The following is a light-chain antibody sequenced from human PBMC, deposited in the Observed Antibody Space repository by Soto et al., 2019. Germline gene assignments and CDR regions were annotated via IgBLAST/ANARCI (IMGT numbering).Light chain of an antibody. J-gene: IGKJ5*01. CDR1: QSVSNNY. Sequence: EIVLTQSPGTLSLSPGERATLSCRASQSVSNNYLAWYQQKPGQAPRLLIYGASNRATGIPDRFSGSGSGTDFTLIINRLEPDDFAMYYCQQYDSSPPITFGQGTRLEIK. V-gene: IGKV3-20*01. CDR3: QQYDSSPPIT. CDR2: GAS.